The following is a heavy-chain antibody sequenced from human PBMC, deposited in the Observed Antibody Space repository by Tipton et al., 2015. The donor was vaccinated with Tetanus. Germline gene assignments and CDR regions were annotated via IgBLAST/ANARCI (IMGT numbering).Heavy chain of an antibody. Sequence: TLSLTCTVSGGSIRSGGFYWSWIRQHPVKGLEWIGYIYYTGNTYYNPSLKSRVTISVDTSKNQFSPKLSSVTAADTAVYYCARRSVSARFDDWGQGTLVTVSS. D-gene: IGHD6-6*01. CDR1: GGSIRSGGFY. V-gene: IGHV4-31*03. CDR3: ARRSVSARFDD. CDR2: IYYTGNT. J-gene: IGHJ4*02.